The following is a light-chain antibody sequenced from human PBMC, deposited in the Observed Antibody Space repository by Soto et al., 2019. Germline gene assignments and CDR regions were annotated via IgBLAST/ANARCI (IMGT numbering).Light chain of an antibody. CDR3: QHYNSYSEA. V-gene: IGKV1-5*03. CDR2: KAS. J-gene: IGKJ1*01. Sequence: EIQMTPSPFTLSASVGGRGTITCRASQSISSWLAWYQQKPGKAHKLLIYKASTLKSGVPSRFSGSGSGTEFTLTISSLQPDDFATYYCQHYNSYSEAFGQGTKVDI. CDR1: QSISSW.